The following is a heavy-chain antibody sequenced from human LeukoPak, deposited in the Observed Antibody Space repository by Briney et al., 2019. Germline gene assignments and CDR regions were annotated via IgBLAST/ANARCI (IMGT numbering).Heavy chain of an antibody. Sequence: ASVKVSCKASGDTFTGYYMHWVRQAPGQGLEWMGWINPNSGGTNYAQKIQGRVTMTRDTSISTAYMELSRLRSDDTAVYYCARDGGDSSPLDYWGQGTLVTVSS. V-gene: IGHV1-2*02. CDR2: INPNSGGT. CDR3: ARDGGDSSPLDY. CDR1: GDTFTGYY. D-gene: IGHD6-13*01. J-gene: IGHJ4*02.